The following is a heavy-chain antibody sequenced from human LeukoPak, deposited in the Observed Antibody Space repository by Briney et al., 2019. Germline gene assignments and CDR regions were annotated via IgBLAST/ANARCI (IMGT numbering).Heavy chain of an antibody. Sequence: GASVKVSCKASGYTFTSYYMHWVRQAPGQGLEWMGIINPSGGSTSYTQKFQGRVTMTRDTSTTTVYMELSRLRSDDTAVYYCARGINGFDYWGQGTLVTVSS. CDR2: INPSGGST. V-gene: IGHV1-46*01. J-gene: IGHJ4*02. CDR3: ARGINGFDY. CDR1: GYTFTSYY. D-gene: IGHD3-10*01.